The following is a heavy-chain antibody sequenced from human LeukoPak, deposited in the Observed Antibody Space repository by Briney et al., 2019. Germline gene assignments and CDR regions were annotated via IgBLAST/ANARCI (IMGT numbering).Heavy chain of an antibody. Sequence: KPSETLSLTCTVSGGSISSSSYYWGWIRQPPGKGLEWIGSIYYSGRTYYNPSLKSRVTICVDTSKNQFFLKLSSVTPADTAVYYCASGDPWIQLWALYTEANSPYGLVSHWGQGTLVTVSS. D-gene: IGHD5-18*01. CDR3: ASGDPWIQLWALYTEANSPYGLVSH. CDR1: GGSISSSSYY. J-gene: IGHJ4*02. V-gene: IGHV4-39*01. CDR2: IYYSGRT.